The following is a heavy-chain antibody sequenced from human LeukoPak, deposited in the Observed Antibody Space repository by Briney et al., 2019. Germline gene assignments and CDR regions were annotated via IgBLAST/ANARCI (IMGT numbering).Heavy chain of an antibody. D-gene: IGHD6-19*01. CDR3: VKDRLYSSGWYEFDY. J-gene: IGHJ4*02. CDR1: GFTFSSYA. Sequence: PGRSLRLSCAASGFTFSSYAMHWVRQAPGKGLEWVAVISYDGSNKYYADSVKGRFTISRDNSKNTLYLQMNSLRAEDTAVYYCVKDRLYSSGWYEFDYWGQGTLVTVSS. CDR2: ISYDGSNK. V-gene: IGHV3-30-3*01.